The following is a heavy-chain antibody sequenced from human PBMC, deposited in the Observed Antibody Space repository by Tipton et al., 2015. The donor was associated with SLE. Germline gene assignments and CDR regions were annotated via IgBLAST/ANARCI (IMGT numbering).Heavy chain of an antibody. CDR1: GGSISGYY. J-gene: IGHJ4*02. CDR2: IYSSGST. CDR3: AREGADYDFWSGYHRGLYYFDY. Sequence: TLSLTCTVSGGSISGYYWSWIRQPPGRALEWLGDIYSSGSTNYNPSLKNRVTISVDTSMNQFSLKLSSVTAADTAVYYCAREGADYDFWSGYHRGLYYFDYWGQGTLVTVSS. V-gene: IGHV4-59*01. D-gene: IGHD3-3*01.